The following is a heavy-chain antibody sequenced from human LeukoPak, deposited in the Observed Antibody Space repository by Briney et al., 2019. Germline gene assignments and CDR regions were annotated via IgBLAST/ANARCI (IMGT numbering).Heavy chain of an antibody. Sequence: GGSLRLSCAASGFTFSSYAMTWVRQAPGKGLEWVSIISGASGGSTYSADSVKGRFTISRDNSKKPLYLQMNSLRAEDTALYFCARGGGSSWYPNFDYWGQGTLVTVSS. J-gene: IGHJ4*02. CDR3: ARGGGSSWYPNFDY. CDR2: ISGASGGST. V-gene: IGHV3-23*01. D-gene: IGHD6-13*01. CDR1: GFTFSSYA.